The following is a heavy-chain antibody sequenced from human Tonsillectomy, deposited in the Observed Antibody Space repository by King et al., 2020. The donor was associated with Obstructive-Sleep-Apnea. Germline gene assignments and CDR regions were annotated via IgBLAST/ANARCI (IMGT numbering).Heavy chain of an antibody. CDR1: GYTFSTYD. CDR2: MNPNSGIT. D-gene: IGHD2/OR15-2a*01. Sequence: QLVQSGAEVKKPGASVLVSCKASGYTFSTYDIHWLRQAPGPGLEWVGWMNPNSGITGYAQRFQGRVTMTRNSSISTAYLELSSLTSEDTALYYCARGRRIFDYWGQGTLVTASS. V-gene: IGHV1-8*01. CDR3: ARGRRIFDY. J-gene: IGHJ4*02.